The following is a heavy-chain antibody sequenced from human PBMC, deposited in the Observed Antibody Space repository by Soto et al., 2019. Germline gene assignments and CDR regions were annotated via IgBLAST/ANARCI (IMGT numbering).Heavy chain of an antibody. CDR1: GFTFSGSA. V-gene: IGHV3-73*02. D-gene: IGHD5-12*01. CDR2: IRSKANSYAT. Sequence: EVQLVESGGGLVQPGGSLKLSCAASGFTFSGSAMHWVRQASGKGLEWVGRIRSKANSYATAYAASVKGRFTISRDDSKTTAYLQMKSLNTEDTAVYYCTRHTSDSYEYYFDYWGQGTLVTVSS. J-gene: IGHJ4*02. CDR3: TRHTSDSYEYYFDY.